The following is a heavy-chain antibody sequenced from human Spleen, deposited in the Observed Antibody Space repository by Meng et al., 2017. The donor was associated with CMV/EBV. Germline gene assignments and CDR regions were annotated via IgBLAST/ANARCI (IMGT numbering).Heavy chain of an antibody. CDR3: ASVYGGNSYYFDF. J-gene: IGHJ4*02. CDR2: INSDGSSI. D-gene: IGHD4-23*01. Sequence: GESLKISCGASGFTFTGYWMHWVRQAPGKGLVWVSRINSDGSSITYADSVKGRFTISRDNSRNTMHLHMDSLRPEDTAVYYCASVYGGNSYYFDFWGQGTLVTVSS. CDR1: GFTFTGYW. V-gene: IGHV3-74*01.